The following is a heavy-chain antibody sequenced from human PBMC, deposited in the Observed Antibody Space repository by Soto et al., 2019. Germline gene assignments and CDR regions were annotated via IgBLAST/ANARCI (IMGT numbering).Heavy chain of an antibody. CDR1: GFTFSNYE. D-gene: IGHD3-22*01. Sequence: LRLSCAASGFTFSNYEMNWVRQTPGKGLEWVSYISYTGSTIYYADSVRGRFTISRDNSKNSLYLQMNSLRAEDTAVYYCARGLRIYYDRSGLHYWGQGTLVTVSS. CDR3: ARGLRIYYDRSGLHY. CDR2: ISYTGSTI. J-gene: IGHJ4*02. V-gene: IGHV3-48*03.